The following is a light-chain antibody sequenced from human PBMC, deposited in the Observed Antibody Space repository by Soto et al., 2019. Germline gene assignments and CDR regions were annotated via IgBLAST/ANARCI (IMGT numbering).Light chain of an antibody. V-gene: IGLV1-40*01. J-gene: IGLJ2*01. CDR2: GIN. Sequence: QSVLTQPPSVSGAPGQRVTISCTGSSSNIGAGYDVQWYQQLPGTAPKLLIYGINNRPSGVPDRFSGSKSGTSASLAITGLQAEDEADYYCQSYDSSLSGVVFGGGTKLPS. CDR1: SSNIGAGYD. CDR3: QSYDSSLSGVV.